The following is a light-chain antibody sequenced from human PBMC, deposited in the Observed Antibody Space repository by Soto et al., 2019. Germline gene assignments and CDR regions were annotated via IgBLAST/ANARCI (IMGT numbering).Light chain of an antibody. CDR2: DAS. V-gene: IGKV1-5*01. Sequence: DIKMTQSPSSLSASVGDRVTITCRASQSIARYLNWYQQKPGKAPKLLIYDASTLESGVPSRFSGSGSGTEFTLAISSLQPDDFATYYCQQYDNYRAFGHGTKVDNK. CDR3: QQYDNYRA. J-gene: IGKJ1*01. CDR1: QSIARY.